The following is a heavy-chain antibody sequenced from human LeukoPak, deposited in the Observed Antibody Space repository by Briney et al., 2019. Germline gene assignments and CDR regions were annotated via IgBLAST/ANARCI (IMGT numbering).Heavy chain of an antibody. Sequence: SETLSLTCTVSGGSISSSSYYWGWIHQPPGKGLEWIGSIYYSGSTYYNPSLKSRVTISVDTSKNQFSLKLSSVTAADTAVYYCARHETTKWLRLRGWNFDYWGQGTLVTVSS. CDR3: ARHETTKWLRLRGWNFDY. CDR1: GGSISSSSYY. D-gene: IGHD5-12*01. V-gene: IGHV4-39*01. J-gene: IGHJ4*02. CDR2: IYYSGST.